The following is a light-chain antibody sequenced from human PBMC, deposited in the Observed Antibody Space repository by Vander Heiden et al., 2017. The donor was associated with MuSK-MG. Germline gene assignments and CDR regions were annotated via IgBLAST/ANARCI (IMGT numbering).Light chain of an antibody. V-gene: IGKV3-15*01. CDR2: GAS. CDR1: QSFGNN. J-gene: IGKJ2*01. Sequence: EVVIKQSPATLSVSPGEGCTPSCRASQSFGNNLAWYQQKSGQAPRLLIYGASTRATGIPARFSGSGSGTEFTLTISSLQSDDFAVYYCQQYNNWPPYPFGQGTKLXIK. CDR3: QQYNNWPPYP.